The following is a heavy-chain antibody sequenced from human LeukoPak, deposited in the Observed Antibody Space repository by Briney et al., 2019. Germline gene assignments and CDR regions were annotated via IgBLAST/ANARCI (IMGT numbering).Heavy chain of an antibody. CDR1: GFTFSSYS. CDR3: ARDPALRLGSEGYAFDI. CDR2: ISSISSYI. Sequence: GGSLRLSCAASGFTFSSYSMNWVRQAPGKGLEWVSSISSISSYIYYADSVKGRFTISRDNAKNSLYLQMNSLRAEDTAVYYCARDPALRLGSEGYAFDIWGQGTMVTVSS. D-gene: IGHD2-21*01. V-gene: IGHV3-21*01. J-gene: IGHJ3*02.